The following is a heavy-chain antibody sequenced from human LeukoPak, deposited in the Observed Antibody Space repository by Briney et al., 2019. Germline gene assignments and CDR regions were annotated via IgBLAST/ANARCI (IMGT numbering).Heavy chain of an antibody. CDR2: INPSGGST. Sequence: ASVKVSCKASGYTFTSYGISWVRQAPGQGLEWMGIINPSGGSTSYAQKFQGRVTMTRDTSTSTVYMELSSLRSEDTAAYYCAGSIAYYFDYWGQGTLVTVSS. D-gene: IGHD3-10*01. V-gene: IGHV1-46*01. CDR3: AGSIAYYFDY. CDR1: GYTFTSYG. J-gene: IGHJ4*02.